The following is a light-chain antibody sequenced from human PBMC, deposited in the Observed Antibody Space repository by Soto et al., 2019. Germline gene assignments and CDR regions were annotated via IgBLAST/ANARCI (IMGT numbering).Light chain of an antibody. Sequence: QAVVTQEPSLTVSPGGTVTLTCGSSTGAVTSGHYPYWFQQMPGQAPRTLIYDTSNKHSWTPARFSGSLLGGKAALTLSGAQPEDEAEYYCLLSYSGARGVFGTGTKLTVL. CDR3: LLSYSGARGV. CDR2: DTS. V-gene: IGLV7-46*01. CDR1: TGAVTSGHY. J-gene: IGLJ1*01.